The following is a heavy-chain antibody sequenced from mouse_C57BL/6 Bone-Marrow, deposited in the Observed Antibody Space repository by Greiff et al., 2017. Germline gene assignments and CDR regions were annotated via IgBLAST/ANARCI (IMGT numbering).Heavy chain of an antibody. Sequence: QVQLQQPGAELVKPGASVKVSCKASGYTFTSYWMHWVKQRPGQGLEWIGRIHPSDSDTNYNQKFKGKATLTVDTSSSTAYMQLSRLTSEDSAVYYCAIEMGGSSYYFDYWGQGTTLTVSS. D-gene: IGHD1-1*01. CDR2: IHPSDSDT. V-gene: IGHV1-74*01. CDR1: GYTFTSYW. CDR3: AIEMGGSSYYFDY. J-gene: IGHJ2*01.